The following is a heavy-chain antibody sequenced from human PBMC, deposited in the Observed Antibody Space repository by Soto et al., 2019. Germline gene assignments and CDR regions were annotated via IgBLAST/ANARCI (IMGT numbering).Heavy chain of an antibody. D-gene: IGHD3-16*01. V-gene: IGHV4-31*03. J-gene: IGHJ5*02. CDR3: ARVGVDHNWFDP. Sequence: QVQLQESGPGLVKPSQTLSLTCTVSGGSISSGGYYWSWIRQHPGKGLEWIGYIYYSGSSYYNPSIKSRVTISVNPSKNQFSLKLSSVTAADTAVYYCARVGVDHNWFDPWGQGTLVTVSS. CDR1: GGSISSGGYY. CDR2: IYYSGSS.